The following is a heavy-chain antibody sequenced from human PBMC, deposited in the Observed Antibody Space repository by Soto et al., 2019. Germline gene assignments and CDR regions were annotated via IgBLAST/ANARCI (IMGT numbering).Heavy chain of an antibody. Sequence: PGESLKLSCKGSGYSLSTSWIAWVLQMPWKGLEWMGIIYPGDSDTRYSPSFQGQVTISADKSISTAYLQWSSLKASDTAMYYCARRGYCSGTTCYKWFDPWGQGTLVTVSS. V-gene: IGHV5-51*01. J-gene: IGHJ5*02. D-gene: IGHD2-2*02. CDR3: ARRGYCSGTTCYKWFDP. CDR2: IYPGDSDT. CDR1: GYSLSTSW.